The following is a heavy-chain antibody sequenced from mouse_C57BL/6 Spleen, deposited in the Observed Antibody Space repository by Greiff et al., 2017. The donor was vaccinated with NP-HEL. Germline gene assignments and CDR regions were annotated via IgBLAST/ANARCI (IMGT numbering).Heavy chain of an antibody. CDR1: GFNFNDYY. CDR3: ARRGYTFDYYAMDY. Sequence: VQLKQSGAELVKPGASVKLSCTASGFNFNDYYMHWVKQRPEQGLEWIGWLDPADGETKYAPNFQGKATITADTSSNTAYLQLSSLTSEDTAVDYCARRGYTFDYYAMDYWGQGTSVTVSS. V-gene: IGHV14-2*01. J-gene: IGHJ4*01. D-gene: IGHD3-1*01. CDR2: LDPADGET.